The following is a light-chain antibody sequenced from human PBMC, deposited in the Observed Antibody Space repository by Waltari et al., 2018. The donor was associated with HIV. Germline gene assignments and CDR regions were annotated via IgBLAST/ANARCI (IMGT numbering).Light chain of an antibody. CDR2: DVT. CDR3: CSYAGSPWM. J-gene: IGLJ3*02. CDR1: TADVGAYNY. V-gene: IGLV2-11*01. Sequence: QSVLTQPRSLSGSPRPSVTISCTGTTADVGAYNYVSWYQQHPGKAPKLIIYDVTKRPSGVPDRFSGSKSGNTASLTISGLQAEDEADYYCCSYAGSPWMFGGGTRLTVL.